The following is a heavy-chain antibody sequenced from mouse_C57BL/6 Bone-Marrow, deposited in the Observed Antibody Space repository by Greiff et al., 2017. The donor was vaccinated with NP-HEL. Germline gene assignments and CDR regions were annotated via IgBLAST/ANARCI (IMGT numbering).Heavy chain of an antibody. Sequence: VQLQQSGAELARPGASVKLSCKASGYTFTSYGISWVKQRTGQGLEWIGEIYPRSGNTYYNEKFKGKATLTADKSSSKAYMELRSLTSEDSAVYFCARGEGYYDFDYWGQGTTLTVSS. CDR3: ARGEGYYDFDY. V-gene: IGHV1-81*01. CDR1: GYTFTSYG. CDR2: IYPRSGNT. D-gene: IGHD2-3*01. J-gene: IGHJ2*01.